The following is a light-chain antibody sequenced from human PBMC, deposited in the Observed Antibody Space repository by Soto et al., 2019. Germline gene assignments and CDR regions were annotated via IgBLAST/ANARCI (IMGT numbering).Light chain of an antibody. CDR2: GAS. V-gene: IGKV3-20*01. J-gene: IGKJ3*01. Sequence: EIVLTQSPATLSLSPGERATLSCRASQSVSSYLAWYQQKPGQAPRLLIYGASSRATGIPDRFSGSGSGTDFTLTISRLEPEDFAVYYCQQYGSSPLFGPGTKVDIK. CDR1: QSVSSY. CDR3: QQYGSSPL.